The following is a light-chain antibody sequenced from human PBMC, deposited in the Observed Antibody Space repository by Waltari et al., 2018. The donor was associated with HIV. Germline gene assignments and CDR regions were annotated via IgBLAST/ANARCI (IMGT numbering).Light chain of an antibody. J-gene: IGKJ5*01. Sequence: VMTQSPLSLSVTLGQPASISCSSSRTLVYSDGNTYLTWFHQRPGQAPRRLIYKVSRRDSGVPDRVSGSGSDTEFALKISRVEAEDVGVYYCMQGTLWLTFGQGTRLEIK. CDR2: KVS. CDR1: RTLVYSDGNTY. V-gene: IGKV2-30*01. CDR3: MQGTLWLT.